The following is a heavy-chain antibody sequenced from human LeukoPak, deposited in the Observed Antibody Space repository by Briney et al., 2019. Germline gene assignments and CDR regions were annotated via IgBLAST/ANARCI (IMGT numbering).Heavy chain of an antibody. CDR3: ARDTNRELRFDP. J-gene: IGHJ5*02. CDR2: INPNSGGT. Sequence: ASVKVSCKASGYTFTSYGISWVRQAPGQGLEWMGWINPNSGGTNYAQKFQGRVTMTRDTSISTAYMELSRLRSDDTAVYYCARDTNRELRFDPWGQGTLVTVSS. D-gene: IGHD1-26*01. CDR1: GYTFTSYG. V-gene: IGHV1-2*02.